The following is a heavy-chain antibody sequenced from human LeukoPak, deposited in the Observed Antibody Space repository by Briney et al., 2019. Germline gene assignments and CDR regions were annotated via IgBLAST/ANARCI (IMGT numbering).Heavy chain of an antibody. CDR3: ARDPQSSMDY. Sequence: GGSLRLSCAASGFTFSSYWMNWVRQAPGKGLVWVSRIASDGSSTTYADSVKGRFSISRDISKNTLYLQMNSLRAEDTAVYFCARDPQSSMDYWGQGTLVTVSS. V-gene: IGHV3-74*01. CDR1: GFTFSSYW. J-gene: IGHJ4*02. D-gene: IGHD2-21*01. CDR2: IASDGSST.